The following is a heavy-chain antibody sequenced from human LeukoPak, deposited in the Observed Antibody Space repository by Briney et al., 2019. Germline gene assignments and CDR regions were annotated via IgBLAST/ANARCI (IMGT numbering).Heavy chain of an antibody. CDR1: GYTFTSNY. J-gene: IGHJ4*02. CDR2: IYPRGGST. Sequence: ASVNVSCKASGYTFTSNYIHWVRQAPGQGLEWMGMIYPRGGSTSYAQKFQGRVTVTRDTSTSTVHMELSGLRSEDTAVYYCARDQEGFDYWGQGTLVTVSS. V-gene: IGHV1-46*01. CDR3: ARDQEGFDY.